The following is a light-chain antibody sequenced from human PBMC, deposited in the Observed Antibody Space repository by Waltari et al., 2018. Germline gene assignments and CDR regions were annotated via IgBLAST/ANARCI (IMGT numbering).Light chain of an antibody. J-gene: IGKJ1*01. Sequence: DVVMTQSPLSLPVTLGQPASISCRSRQSLVHSDGITYLNLFQLRRGQSPSGLFYRVSNRDSGVPDRFSGSGSGTDFTLKISRVEAEDVGVYYCMQGTHWPWTFGQGTKVEIK. CDR3: MQGTHWPWT. CDR1: QSLVHSDGITY. V-gene: IGKV2-30*02. CDR2: RVS.